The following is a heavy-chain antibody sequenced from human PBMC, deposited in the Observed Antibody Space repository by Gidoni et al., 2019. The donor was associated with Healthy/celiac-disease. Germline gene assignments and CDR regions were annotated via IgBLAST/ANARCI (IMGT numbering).Heavy chain of an antibody. CDR1: GFTFDDYT. CDR3: AKDFSGSDRLTADAFDI. Sequence: GGSLRLSCAASGFTFDDYTMHWVRQAPGKGLEWVSLISWDGGSTYYADSVKGRFTISRDNSKNSLYLQMNSLRTEDTALYYCAKDFSGSDRLTADAFDIWGQGTMVTVSS. J-gene: IGHJ3*02. CDR2: ISWDGGST. V-gene: IGHV3-43*01. D-gene: IGHD1-26*01.